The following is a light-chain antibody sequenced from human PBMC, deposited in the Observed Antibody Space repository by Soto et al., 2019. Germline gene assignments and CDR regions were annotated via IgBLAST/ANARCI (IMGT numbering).Light chain of an antibody. CDR3: QQYNSSTYT. CDR2: GAS. J-gene: IGKJ2*01. V-gene: IGKV3-20*01. CDR1: QSVSSSY. Sequence: EIVLTQSPGTLSLSPGERATLSCRASQSVSSSYLAWYQQNPGQAPRLLIYGASSRATGIPDRFSGSGSGTDFTLTISRLQTEDFAVYYCQQYNSSTYTFGEGTKLEIK.